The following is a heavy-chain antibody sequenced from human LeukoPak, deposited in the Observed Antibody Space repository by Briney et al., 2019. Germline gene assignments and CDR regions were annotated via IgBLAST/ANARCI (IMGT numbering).Heavy chain of an antibody. D-gene: IGHD2-2*01. Sequence: PGGSLRLSCAASGFTFSRYSLNWVRQAPGKGLEWVSSISSSSSYIYYVDSVKGRFTSSRDNAKNSLYLQMNSLRAEDTAVYFCASPTVNCDSTSCPYYYWGQGTLVTVSS. CDR3: ASPTVNCDSTSCPYYY. CDR2: ISSSSSYI. J-gene: IGHJ4*02. CDR1: GFTFSRYS. V-gene: IGHV3-21*01.